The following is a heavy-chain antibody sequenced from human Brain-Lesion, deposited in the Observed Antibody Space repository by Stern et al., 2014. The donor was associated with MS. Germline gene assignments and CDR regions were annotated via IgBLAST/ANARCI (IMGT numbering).Heavy chain of an antibody. J-gene: IGHJ4*02. V-gene: IGHV4-4*02. D-gene: IGHD6-13*01. Sequence: QVQLQESGPGLVKPSGTLSLTCAVSGGSISSSNWWSWVRQSPGKGLEWIGESDHSGSTIYNPSLKSRVTVSVDKSKNRVSLNLGSVTAADTAVYFCARFPASRPHVFDSWGQGTLVTVSS. CDR2: SDHSGST. CDR1: GGSISSSNW. CDR3: ARFPASRPHVFDS.